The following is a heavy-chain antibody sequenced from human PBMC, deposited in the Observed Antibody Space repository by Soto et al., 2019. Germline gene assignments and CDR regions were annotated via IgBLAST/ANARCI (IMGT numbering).Heavy chain of an antibody. CDR2: IYTSASI. CDR3: ARDREAGYNFYYGMDV. Sequence: PSETLSLTCSVSGADINTYSWTWIRQPAGKGLEWTGRIYTSASINYNPSLKGRVTLSVDTSTNQVSLRLASVTAADTAIYYCARDREAGYNFYYGMDVWRQGTTVTVPS. CDR1: GADINTYS. J-gene: IGHJ6*02. V-gene: IGHV4-4*07. D-gene: IGHD6-19*01.